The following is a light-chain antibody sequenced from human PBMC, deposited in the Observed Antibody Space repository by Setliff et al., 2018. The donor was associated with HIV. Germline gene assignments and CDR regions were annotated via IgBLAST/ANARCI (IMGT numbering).Light chain of an antibody. CDR2: HVT. CDR3: GTYTASVKYG. Sequence: QSALTHPASVSGSPGQSITISCTGTSSDVGAYDYVPWCHQHPDKAPKLMLDHVTLRPSGVSNRFSGSKSGNTASLTISGRQAEDEDDYYCGTYTASVKYGFGTGTKVTVL. V-gene: IGLV2-14*03. J-gene: IGLJ1*01. CDR1: SSDVGAYDY.